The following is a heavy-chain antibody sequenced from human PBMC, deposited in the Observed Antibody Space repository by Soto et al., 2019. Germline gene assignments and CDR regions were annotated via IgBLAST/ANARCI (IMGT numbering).Heavy chain of an antibody. CDR2: ILNSGST. D-gene: IGHD3-10*01. V-gene: IGHV4-31*03. CDR1: GGSISSDRYF. Sequence: QVQLQESGPGLVKPSQTLSLSCSVSGGSISSDRYFWSWVRQHPGKGLEWIAYILNSGSTYFNPYLRGRVRISVDMSKSQLSLNLSSVTAADTAVYYCARGHTTFGFYYYGLDVWGQGATVIVSS. CDR3: ARGHTTFGFYYYGLDV. J-gene: IGHJ6*02.